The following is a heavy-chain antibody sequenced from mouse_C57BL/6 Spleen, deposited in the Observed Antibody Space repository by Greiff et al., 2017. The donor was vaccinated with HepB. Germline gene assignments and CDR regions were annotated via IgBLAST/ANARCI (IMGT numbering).Heavy chain of an antibody. V-gene: IGHV5-16*01. CDR2: INYDGSST. CDR1: GFTFSDYY. D-gene: IGHD2-3*01. Sequence: EVMLVESEGGLVQPGSSMKLSCTASGFTFSDYYMAWVRQVPEKGLEWVANINYDGSSTYYLDSLKSRFIISRDNAKNILYLQMSSLKSEDTATYYCASYYDGYYGYWGQGTTLTVSS. J-gene: IGHJ2*01. CDR3: ASYYDGYYGY.